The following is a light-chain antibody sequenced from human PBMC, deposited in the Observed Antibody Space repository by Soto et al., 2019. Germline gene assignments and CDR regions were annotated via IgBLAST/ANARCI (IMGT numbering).Light chain of an antibody. CDR1: QGISSY. J-gene: IGKJ4*01. CDR3: QQYYSYLLT. CDR2: AAS. Sequence: AIRMTQSPPSLSASTGDRVTITCRASQGISSYLAWYQQKPGKAPKLLIYAASTLQSGVPSRFSGSGSGTDFTLTISCLQSEDFATYYCQQYYSYLLTFGGGTKVDIK. V-gene: IGKV1-8*01.